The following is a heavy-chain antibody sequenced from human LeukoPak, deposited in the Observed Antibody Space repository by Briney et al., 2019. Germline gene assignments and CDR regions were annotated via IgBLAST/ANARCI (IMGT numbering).Heavy chain of an antibody. D-gene: IGHD3-10*01. J-gene: IGHJ4*02. CDR2: ISNDGSKK. Sequence: GGSLRLSCAASAFTFSSYALHWVRQAPGKGLEWVAVISNDGSKKDYADSVKGRFTISRDNSKNTLYLQMNSLRAEDTAVYYCARAGFTFSDYFGSFFDYWGQGTLVTVSS. CDR1: AFTFSSYA. CDR3: ARAGFTFSDYFGSFFDY. V-gene: IGHV3-30*04.